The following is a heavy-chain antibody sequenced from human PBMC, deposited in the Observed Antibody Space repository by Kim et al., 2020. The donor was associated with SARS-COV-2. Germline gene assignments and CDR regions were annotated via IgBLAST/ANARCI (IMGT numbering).Heavy chain of an antibody. V-gene: IGHV4-59*01. CDR1: GASMSSYY. D-gene: IGHD6-19*01. CDR2: VYRTDSG. CDR3: ATSKVTNGWYRADY. J-gene: IGHJ4*02. Sequence: SETLSLTCTVSGASMSSYYWNWIRQPPGKGLEWIGYVYRTDSGYYNPSLKSRVTILLDMSKNQFSLKVNSVTPADTAVYYCATSKVTNGWYRADYWGQGTLVSVSS.